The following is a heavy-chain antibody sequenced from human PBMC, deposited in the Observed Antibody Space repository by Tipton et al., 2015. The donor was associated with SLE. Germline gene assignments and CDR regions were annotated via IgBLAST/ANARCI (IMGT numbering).Heavy chain of an antibody. CDR3: ARVEYYEHAFDI. CDR2: IYYSGST. D-gene: IGHD3-22*01. V-gene: IGHV4-59*12. Sequence: TLSLTCTVSGGSISSYYWSWIRQPPGKGLEWIGSIYYSGSTYYNPSLKSRVTISVDTSKNQFSLKLSSVTAADTAVYYCARVEYYEHAFDIWGQGTMVTVSS. J-gene: IGHJ3*02. CDR1: GGSISSYY.